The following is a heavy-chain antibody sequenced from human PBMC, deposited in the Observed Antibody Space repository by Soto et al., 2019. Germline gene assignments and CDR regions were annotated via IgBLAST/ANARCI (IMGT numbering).Heavy chain of an antibody. V-gene: IGHV1-69*01. J-gene: IGHJ4*02. CDR2: IISIFGTA. CDR1: GGTFSSYG. D-gene: IGHD3-22*01. CDR3: ARDTYGYYYFDY. Sequence: QVQLVQSGAEVKKPGSSVKVSCKASGGTFSSYGISWVRQAPGQGLEWMGGIISIFGTANYAQKFQGRVTITADESTSTAYMELSSLRSEDTAVYYCARDTYGYYYFDYWGQGTLVTVSS.